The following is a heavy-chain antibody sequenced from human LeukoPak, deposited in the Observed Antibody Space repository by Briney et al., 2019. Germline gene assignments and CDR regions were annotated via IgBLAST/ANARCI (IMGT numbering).Heavy chain of an antibody. CDR1: GDSISSTTYN. J-gene: IGHJ5*02. CDR3: ARGFRYCSGGSCYPGVNWFDP. Sequence: PSETLSLTCTVSGDSISSTTYNWGWIREPPGKGLEWIGSIDYTGITYYNPSLKSRVTMSVDTSENQFSLNLNSVTAADTAVYYCARGFRYCSGGSCYPGVNWFDPWGQGTLVTVSS. D-gene: IGHD2-15*01. V-gene: IGHV4-39*01. CDR2: IDYTGIT.